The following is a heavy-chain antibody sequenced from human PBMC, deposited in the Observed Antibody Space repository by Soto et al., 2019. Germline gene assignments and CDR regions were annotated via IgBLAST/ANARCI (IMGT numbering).Heavy chain of an antibody. J-gene: IGHJ4*02. CDR2: ISGSGGST. CDR1: GFTFSSYA. D-gene: IGHD6-13*01. V-gene: IGHV3-23*01. CDR3: AKMEGAGYSSSWYSSPYFDY. Sequence: EVQLLESGGGLVQPGGSLRLSCAASGFTFSSYAMSWVRQAPGKGLEWVSAISGSGGSTYYADSVKGRFTITRDNSKNTLYLQMNRLRAEDTAVYYCAKMEGAGYSSSWYSSPYFDYWGQGTLVTVSS.